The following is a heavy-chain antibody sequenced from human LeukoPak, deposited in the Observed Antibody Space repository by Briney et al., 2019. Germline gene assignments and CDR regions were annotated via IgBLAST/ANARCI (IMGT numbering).Heavy chain of an antibody. D-gene: IGHD1-26*01. CDR2: IYYSGST. Sequence: SETLSLTCTVSGGSISSYYWSWIRQPPGKGLEWIGYIYYSGSTNYNPSLKSRVTISVDTSKNQFSLKLSSVTAADTAVYYCARSEEVGAIFLAPGGWFDPWGQGTLVTVSS. J-gene: IGHJ5*02. CDR3: ARSEEVGAIFLAPGGWFDP. CDR1: GGSISSYY. V-gene: IGHV4-59*01.